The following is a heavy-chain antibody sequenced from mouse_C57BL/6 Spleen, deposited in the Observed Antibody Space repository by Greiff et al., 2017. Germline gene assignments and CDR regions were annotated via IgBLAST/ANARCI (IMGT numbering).Heavy chain of an antibody. D-gene: IGHD1-1*01. CDR3: ARNYYGSSYWYFDV. Sequence: QVQLQQPGTELVKPGASVKLSCKASGYTFTSYWMHWVKQRPGQGLEWIGNINPSNGGTNYNEKFKSKATLTVDKPSSTAYMQLSSLTSEDSAVYYCARNYYGSSYWYFDVWGTGTTVTVSS. V-gene: IGHV1-53*01. CDR2: INPSNGGT. J-gene: IGHJ1*03. CDR1: GYTFTSYW.